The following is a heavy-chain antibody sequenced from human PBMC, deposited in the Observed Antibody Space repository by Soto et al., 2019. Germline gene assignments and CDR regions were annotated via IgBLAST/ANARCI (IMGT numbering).Heavy chain of an antibody. V-gene: IGHV5-51*01. CDR3: SKFKYRTSVRYLQH. CDR2: IYPSDSRT. J-gene: IGHJ1*01. Sequence: EVLLVQSGPEMKKPGESLKISSESSGYTFANYWIGWVRQLPGKGLEWVSIIYPSDSRTIYRPSFQGQVTISADKSIITAYLQWTSLKASDTAIYYCSKFKYRTSVRYLQHWGQGTPVIVSS. CDR1: GYTFANYW. D-gene: IGHD2-8*01.